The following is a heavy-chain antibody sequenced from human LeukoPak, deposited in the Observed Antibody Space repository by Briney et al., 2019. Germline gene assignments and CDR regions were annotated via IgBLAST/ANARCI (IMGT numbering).Heavy chain of an antibody. CDR3: ARESPTTVTYFDY. J-gene: IGHJ4*02. Sequence: GGSLRLSCAASGLTVTSNHMTWVRQAPGKGLEWVSVIYSGGTIYYADSVKGRFTSSRDNSKNTHYLQMNSLRVEDTAVYYCARESPTTVTYFDYWGQGTLVTVSS. CDR2: IYSGGTI. D-gene: IGHD4-17*01. CDR1: GLTVTSNH. V-gene: IGHV3-66*01.